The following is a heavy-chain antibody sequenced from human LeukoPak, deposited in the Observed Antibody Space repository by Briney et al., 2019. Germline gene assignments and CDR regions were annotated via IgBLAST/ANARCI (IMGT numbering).Heavy chain of an antibody. D-gene: IGHD3-10*01. CDR2: ITGSSSYM. Sequence: GGSPRLSCAASGFTFNSYSMNWVRQAPGKGLEWVSSITGSSSYMFYADSVKGRFTISRDNAKNSLFLQMNSLRAEDTAVYYCASGKRITMVRGVTGEYYFDYWGQGTLVTVSS. J-gene: IGHJ4*02. CDR1: GFTFNSYS. V-gene: IGHV3-21*01. CDR3: ASGKRITMVRGVTGEYYFDY.